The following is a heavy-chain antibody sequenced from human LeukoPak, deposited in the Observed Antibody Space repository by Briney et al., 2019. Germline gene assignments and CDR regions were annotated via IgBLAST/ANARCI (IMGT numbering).Heavy chain of an antibody. J-gene: IGHJ4*02. CDR2: ISDSSSTI. Sequence: GGSLRLSCAASGLTFSSYGMNWVRQAPGKGLEWVSYISDSSSTIYYADSVKGRLTISRDSAKNSLYLQMNSLRAEDTAVYYCARWGATGYGDYWGQGTLVTVSS. CDR3: ARWGATGYGDY. CDR1: GLTFSSYG. D-gene: IGHD3-9*01. V-gene: IGHV3-48*03.